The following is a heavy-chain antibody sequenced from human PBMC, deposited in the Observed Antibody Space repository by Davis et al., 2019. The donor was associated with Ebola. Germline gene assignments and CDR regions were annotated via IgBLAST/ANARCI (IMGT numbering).Heavy chain of an antibody. D-gene: IGHD4-17*01. J-gene: IGHJ2*01. Sequence: GESLKISCEASGFTFNNYAMSWVRQAPGKGLEWVSNVNDVGSGTYYADSVKGRFTISRDNSKNTVYLQMNSLRAEDTAVYYCTRQVSGDFWYFDLWGRGTLVTVSS. CDR3: TRQVSGDFWYFDL. CDR2: VNDVGSGT. V-gene: IGHV3-23*01. CDR1: GFTFNNYA.